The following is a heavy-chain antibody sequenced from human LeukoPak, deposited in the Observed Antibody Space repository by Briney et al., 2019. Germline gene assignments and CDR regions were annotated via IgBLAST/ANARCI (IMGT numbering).Heavy chain of an antibody. CDR1: GFTFSSYG. CDR3: AKSLNYYDSSGGLDY. D-gene: IGHD3-22*01. Sequence: GRSLRLSCAASGFTFSSYGMHWVRQAPGKGLEWVAVISYDGSNKYYADSVKGRFTISRDNSKNTLYLQMNSLRAEDTAVYYCAKSLNYYDSSGGLDYWGQGTLVTVSS. J-gene: IGHJ4*02. V-gene: IGHV3-30*18. CDR2: ISYDGSNK.